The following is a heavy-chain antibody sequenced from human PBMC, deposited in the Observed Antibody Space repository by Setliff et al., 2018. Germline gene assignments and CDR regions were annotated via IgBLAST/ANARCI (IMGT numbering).Heavy chain of an antibody. J-gene: IGHJ4*02. CDR2: IYYSGTT. CDR3: ARGRAGHSGH. D-gene: IGHD6-19*01. V-gene: IGHV4-39*01. Sequence: SETLSLTCTVSGDSISSSRYYWAWIRQPPGKGLEWIGNIYYSGTTYSNPSLKSRVTMSVDTSKNQFSLKLSSVTAADTAVYYCARGRAGHSGHWGQGTLVTVSS. CDR1: GDSISSSRYY.